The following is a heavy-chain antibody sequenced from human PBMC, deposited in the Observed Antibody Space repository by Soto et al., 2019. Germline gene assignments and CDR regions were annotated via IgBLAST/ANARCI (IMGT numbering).Heavy chain of an antibody. CDR1: GGSIDSYY. V-gene: IGHV4-59*12. Sequence: PSETLSLTGTIFGGSIDSYYWSWIRQGPGKGLEWIGHISDRGTTTYNPSLGSRVTISVDTSRNLFSLKLSSVTVADTAVYFCARDRCKKRANWSERWGTGNLVIVSS. CDR2: ISDRGTT. J-gene: IGHJ5*02. D-gene: IGHD3-16*02. CDR3: ARDRCKKRANWSER.